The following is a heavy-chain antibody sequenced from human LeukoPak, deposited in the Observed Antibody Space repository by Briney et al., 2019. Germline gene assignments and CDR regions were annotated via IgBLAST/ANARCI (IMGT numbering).Heavy chain of an antibody. D-gene: IGHD3-3*01. Sequence: ASVKVSCKASGYTFTGYYMHWVRQAPGQGLEWMGWINPNSGGTNYAQKFQGRVTMTRDTSISTAYMELSRLRSDDTAVYYCARDASYYDFWSGHGWFDPWGQGTLVTVSS. CDR2: INPNSGGT. J-gene: IGHJ5*02. CDR3: ARDASYYDFWSGHGWFDP. CDR1: GYTFTGYY. V-gene: IGHV1-2*02.